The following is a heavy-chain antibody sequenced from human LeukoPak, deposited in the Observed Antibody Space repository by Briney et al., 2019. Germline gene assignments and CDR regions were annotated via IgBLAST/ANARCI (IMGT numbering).Heavy chain of an antibody. D-gene: IGHD3-16*02. CDR3: AKNTISGGHYQYYMDV. CDR2: IRYDGSNK. J-gene: IGHJ6*03. Sequence: GGPLRLSCAASGFTFSSYGMHWVRQAPGKGLEWVAFIRYDGSNKYYADSLKGRFTISRDNSKNTLFLQMNSLRAEDTAVYYCAKNTISGGHYQYYMDVWGKGTTVTVSS. CDR1: GFTFSSYG. V-gene: IGHV3-30*02.